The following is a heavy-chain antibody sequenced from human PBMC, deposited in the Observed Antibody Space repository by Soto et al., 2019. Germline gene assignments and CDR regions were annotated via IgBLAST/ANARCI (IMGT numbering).Heavy chain of an antibody. J-gene: IGHJ5*02. CDR1: GGTFSTYT. V-gene: IGHV1-69*06. CDR2: IIPIFGTP. Sequence: SVKVSCKASGGTFSTYTFSWVLQAPGQGLEWMGRIIPIFGTPYYAQKFQGRVTITADKSTSTVYMELSSLRSDDTAVYFCARGLECRGYCLDKPTWFAPWGQGTLVTVSS. CDR3: ARGLECRGYCLDKPTWFAP. D-gene: IGHD2-15*01.